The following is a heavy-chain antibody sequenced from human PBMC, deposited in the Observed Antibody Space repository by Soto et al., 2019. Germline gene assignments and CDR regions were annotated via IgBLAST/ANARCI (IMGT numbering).Heavy chain of an antibody. CDR2: IYPGDSDT. J-gene: IGHJ6*02. CDR1: GYSFTSYW. Sequence: PGESLKISCKGSGYSFTSYWIGWVRQMPGKGLEWMGIIYPGDSDTRYSPSFQGQVTISADKSISTAYLQWSSLKASDTAMYYCARHYSSSPGIHYYYGMDVWGQGTTVTVSS. D-gene: IGHD6-6*01. CDR3: ARHYSSSPGIHYYYGMDV. V-gene: IGHV5-51*01.